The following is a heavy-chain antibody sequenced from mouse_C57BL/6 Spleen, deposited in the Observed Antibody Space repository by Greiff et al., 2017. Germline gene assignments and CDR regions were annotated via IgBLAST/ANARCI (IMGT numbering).Heavy chain of an antibody. V-gene: IGHV3-6*01. Sequence: EVQLQESGPGLVKPSQSLSLTCSVTGYSITSGYYWNWIRQFPGNKLEWMGYISYDGSNNYNPSLKNRIPITRDTSKNQFFLKLNSVTTEDTATYYCARRIFYGNSPYYFDYWGQGTTLTVSS. CDR2: ISYDGSN. J-gene: IGHJ2*01. CDR1: GYSITSGYY. D-gene: IGHD1-1*01. CDR3: ARRIFYGNSPYYFDY.